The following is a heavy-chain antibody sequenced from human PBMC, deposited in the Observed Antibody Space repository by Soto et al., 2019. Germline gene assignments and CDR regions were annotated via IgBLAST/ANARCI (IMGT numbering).Heavy chain of an antibody. D-gene: IGHD4-17*01. Sequence: SETLSLTCTVSGGSISSYYWSWIRQPPGKGLEWIGYIYYSGSTNYNPSLKSRVSISVDTSKNQFSLKLSSVTAADTAVYYCARRYGASFDYWGQGTLVTVSS. J-gene: IGHJ4*02. V-gene: IGHV4-59*01. CDR2: IYYSGST. CDR1: GGSISSYY. CDR3: ARRYGASFDY.